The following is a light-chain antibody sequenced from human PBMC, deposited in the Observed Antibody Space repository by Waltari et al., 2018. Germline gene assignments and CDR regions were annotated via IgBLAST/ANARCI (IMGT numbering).Light chain of an antibody. CDR1: QSISRY. Sequence: IQLTQSPSSLSASVGDRVTITCRASQSISRYLNWYQQEPGKAPKVLIYSASSLQTGVPSRFSGSGSGTDFTLTISSLQPEDFATYYCQQSYRAPLTFGQGTRLDIK. CDR2: SAS. CDR3: QQSYRAPLT. J-gene: IGKJ5*01. V-gene: IGKV1-39*01.